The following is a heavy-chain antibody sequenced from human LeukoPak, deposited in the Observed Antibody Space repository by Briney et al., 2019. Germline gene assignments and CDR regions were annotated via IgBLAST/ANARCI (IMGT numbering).Heavy chain of an antibody. V-gene: IGHV3-23*01. CDR2: ISGSGGST. J-gene: IGHJ4*02. D-gene: IGHD3-9*01. CDR3: AKDGEYYDILTGYYVDY. CDR1: GFTFSSYA. Sequence: GGSLRLSCAASGFTFSSYAMSWVRQAPGKGLEWVSAISGSGGSTYYADSVKGRFTISRDNSKNTLYLQMNSLRAEDTAVYYCAKDGEYYDILTGYYVDYWGQGTLVTVSS.